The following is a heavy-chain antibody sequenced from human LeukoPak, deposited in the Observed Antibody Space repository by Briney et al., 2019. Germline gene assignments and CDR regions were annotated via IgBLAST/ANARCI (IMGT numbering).Heavy chain of an antibody. CDR2: ISGSGGST. J-gene: IGHJ6*03. D-gene: IGHD2-2*02. Sequence: GGSLRLSCAASGFTFSNAWMSWVRQAPGKGLEWVSAISGSGGSTYYADSVKGRFTISRDNAKNSLYLQMNSLRAEDTAVYYCARVGDQLLYLRYMDVWGKGTTVTVSS. V-gene: IGHV3-23*01. CDR3: ARVGDQLLYLRYMDV. CDR1: GFTFSNAW.